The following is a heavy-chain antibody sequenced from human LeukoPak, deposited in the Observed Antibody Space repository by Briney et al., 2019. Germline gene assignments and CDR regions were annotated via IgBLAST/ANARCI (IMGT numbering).Heavy chain of an antibody. J-gene: IGHJ4*02. CDR3: AKGSAKWELYDY. D-gene: IGHD1-26*01. Sequence: HTGGSLGLSCAVSGFTFKNYAMSWVRQAPGKGLEWVSAIAPGGDRTYYRDSVKGRFTISRDNSKNMLYLQMNRLRAEDTAVYYCAKGSAKWELYDYWGQGTLVTASS. V-gene: IGHV3-23*01. CDR1: GFTFKNYA. CDR2: IAPGGDRT.